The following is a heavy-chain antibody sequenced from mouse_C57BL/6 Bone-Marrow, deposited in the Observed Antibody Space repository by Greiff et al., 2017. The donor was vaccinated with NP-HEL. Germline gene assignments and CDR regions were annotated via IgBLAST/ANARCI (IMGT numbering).Heavy chain of an antibody. Sequence: QVQLQQSGAELAKPGASVKLSCKASGYTFTSYRMHWVKQRPGQGLEWIGYINPSSGYTKYNQKFKDKATLTADKSSSTAYMQLSSLTYEDSAVYYCASSDYYGSSYEGYWYFDVWGTGTTVTVSS. CDR3: ASSDYYGSSYEGYWYFDV. CDR1: GYTFTSYR. D-gene: IGHD1-1*01. CDR2: INPSSGYT. V-gene: IGHV1-7*01. J-gene: IGHJ1*03.